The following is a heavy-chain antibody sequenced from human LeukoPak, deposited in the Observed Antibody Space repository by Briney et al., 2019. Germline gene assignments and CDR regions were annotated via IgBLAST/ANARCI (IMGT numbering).Heavy chain of an antibody. V-gene: IGHV3-30*02. CDR3: AKGLSGNSFYFDY. J-gene: IGHJ4*02. CDR2: IRYDGSNK. CDR1: GFTFSSYG. Sequence: PGGSLRLSCAASGFTFSSYGMHWVRQAPGKGLEWVAFIRYDGSNKYYADSVKGRFTISRDNSKNTLYLEMNSLRPEDTAVYYCAKGLSGNSFYFDYWGQGTLVTVSS. D-gene: IGHD1-20*01.